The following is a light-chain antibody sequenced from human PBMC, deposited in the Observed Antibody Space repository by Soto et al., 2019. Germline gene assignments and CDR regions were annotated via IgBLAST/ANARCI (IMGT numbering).Light chain of an antibody. Sequence: EIVLTQSPGTLSLSPGERATLSCRASQSVSSSHLAWYQHKPGQAPRLLIYAASSRATGSPDRFSGGGSGTDFTLTISRLEPEDFAVYYCQKYGYSPITCGQGTRREIK. V-gene: IGKV3-20*01. CDR3: QKYGYSPIT. CDR2: AAS. J-gene: IGKJ5*01. CDR1: QSVSSSH.